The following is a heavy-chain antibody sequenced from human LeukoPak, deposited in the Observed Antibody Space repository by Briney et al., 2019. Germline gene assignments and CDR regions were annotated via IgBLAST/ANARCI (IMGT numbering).Heavy chain of an antibody. J-gene: IGHJ4*02. CDR2: ITGSGAFT. CDR1: RFTFIKNS. CDR3: ARDRSTFIPCGNFDS. V-gene: IGHV3-23*01. Sequence: HPGGSLRLSSAASRFTFIKNSMTRVRQAPGQGLEWASAITGSGAFTDYADSVKGRFTISRANARDTLYLQMSSLRVEDTALYFCARDRSTFIPCGNFDSWGQGILVTVSS. D-gene: IGHD2/OR15-2a*01.